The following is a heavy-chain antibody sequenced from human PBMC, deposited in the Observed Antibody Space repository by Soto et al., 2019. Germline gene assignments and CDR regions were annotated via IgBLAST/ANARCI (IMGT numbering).Heavy chain of an antibody. CDR3: ARDGPPNYYDSSGYYLYYYYGMDV. Sequence: GSLRLSCAASGFTFSSYGMHWVRQAPGKGLEWVAVIWYDGSNKYYADSVKGRFTISRDNSKNTLYLQMNSLRAEDTAVYYCARDGPPNYYDSSGYYLYYYYGMDVWGQGTTVTVSS. CDR1: GFTFSSYG. CDR2: IWYDGSNK. D-gene: IGHD3-22*01. V-gene: IGHV3-33*01. J-gene: IGHJ6*02.